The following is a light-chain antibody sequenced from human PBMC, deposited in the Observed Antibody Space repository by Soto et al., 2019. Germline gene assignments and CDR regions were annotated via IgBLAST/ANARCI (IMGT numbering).Light chain of an antibody. Sequence: QPVLTQPPSVSGAPGQRVTISCTGSSSNIGAGYDVHWYHQLPGTAPKLLIYGNSNRPSGVPDRFSGSKSGTSASLAITGLQAEDEADYYCQSYDSSLSASFGTGTKLTVL. CDR1: SSNIGAGYD. CDR2: GNS. CDR3: QSYDSSLSAS. J-gene: IGLJ1*01. V-gene: IGLV1-40*01.